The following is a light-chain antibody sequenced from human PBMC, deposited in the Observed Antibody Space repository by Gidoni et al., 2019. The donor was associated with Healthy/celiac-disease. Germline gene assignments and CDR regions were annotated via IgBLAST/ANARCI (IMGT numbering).Light chain of an antibody. V-gene: IGLV2-8*01. CDR3: SSYAGSNNYV. Sequence: GSPGQSVTISCTGTSSDVGGYNYVSWYQQHPGKAPKLMIYEVSKRPSGVPDRFSGSKSGNTASLTVSGLQAEDEADYYCSSYAGSNNYVFGTGTKVTVL. J-gene: IGLJ1*01. CDR1: SSDVGGYNY. CDR2: EVS.